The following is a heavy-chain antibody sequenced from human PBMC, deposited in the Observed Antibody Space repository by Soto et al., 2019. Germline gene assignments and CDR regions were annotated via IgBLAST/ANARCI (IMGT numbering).Heavy chain of an antibody. Sequence: TSETLSLTCTVSGGSISSYYWSWIRQPAGKGLEWIGRIYTSGSTNYNPSLKSRVTMSVDTSKNQFSLKLSSVTAADTAVYYCARDLVFSSGYYYLDYWGQGTLVTVSS. J-gene: IGHJ4*02. CDR3: ARDLVFSSGYYYLDY. CDR2: IYTSGST. CDR1: GGSISSYY. D-gene: IGHD3-22*01. V-gene: IGHV4-4*07.